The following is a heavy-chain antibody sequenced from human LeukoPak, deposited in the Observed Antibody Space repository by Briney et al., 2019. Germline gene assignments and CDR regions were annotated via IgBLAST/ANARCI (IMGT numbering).Heavy chain of an antibody. CDR3: ATYPGTVAPGGMDV. Sequence: ASVKVSCKASGYTFTGYYMHWVRQAPGQGLEWMGWINPNSGGTNSAQTFQGRVSMTRDTSISTAHMELSRLRSDDTAVYYCATYPGTVAPGGMDVWGQGTTVTVSS. CDR2: INPNSGGT. V-gene: IGHV1-2*02. D-gene: IGHD1-1*01. J-gene: IGHJ6*02. CDR1: GYTFTGYY.